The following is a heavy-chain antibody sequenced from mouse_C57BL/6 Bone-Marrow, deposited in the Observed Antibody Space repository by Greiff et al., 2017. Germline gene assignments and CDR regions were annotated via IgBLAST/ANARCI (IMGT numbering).Heavy chain of an antibody. CDR2: IYPGSGST. D-gene: IGHD1-1*01. CDR3: ARLSTTVVAPLWYFDV. J-gene: IGHJ1*03. CDR1: GYTFTSYW. Sequence: QVQLQQPGAELVKPGASVKMSCKASGYTFTSYWITWVKQRPGQGLEWIGDIYPGSGSTNYNEKFKSKATLTVDTSSSTAYMQLSSLTSEDSSVYYCARLSTTVVAPLWYFDVWGTGTTVTVSS. V-gene: IGHV1-55*01.